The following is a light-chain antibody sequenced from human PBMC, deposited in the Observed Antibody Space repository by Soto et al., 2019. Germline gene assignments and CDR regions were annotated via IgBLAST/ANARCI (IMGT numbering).Light chain of an antibody. CDR3: QTWVTGIHI. Sequence: QPVLTLSPSASASLGASVKLTCTLSSGHSNYAIAWHQQQPEKGPRFLMKLNSDGSHSKGDGIPDRFSGSSSGAERYLTISTLQSEDEADYYCQTWVTGIHIFGGGTKLTVL. J-gene: IGLJ2*01. CDR2: LNSDGSH. CDR1: SGHSNYA. V-gene: IGLV4-69*01.